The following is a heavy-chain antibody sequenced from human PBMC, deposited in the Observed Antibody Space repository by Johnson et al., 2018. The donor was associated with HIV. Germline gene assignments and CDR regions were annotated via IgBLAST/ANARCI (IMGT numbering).Heavy chain of an antibody. V-gene: IGHV3-9*01. CDR2: ISWNSGSI. CDR3: ARDERDYYDSHAFDI. J-gene: IGHJ3*02. CDR1: GFTFGDYA. Sequence: VQLVESGGGLVQPGRSLRLSCTASGFTFGDYAMSWVRQAPGKGLEWVSGISWNSGSIGYADSVKGRFTISRDNAKNTLYLQMNSLRAEDTAVYYCARDERDYYDSHAFDIWGQGTMVTVSS. D-gene: IGHD3-22*01.